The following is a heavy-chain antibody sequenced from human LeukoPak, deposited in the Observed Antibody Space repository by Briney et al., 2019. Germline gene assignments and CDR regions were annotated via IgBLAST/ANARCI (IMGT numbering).Heavy chain of an antibody. CDR1: GFTSSTYW. CDR3: ARGAPYRDSDDY. J-gene: IGHJ4*02. Sequence: GGSLRLSCAASGFTSSTYWMTWVRQAPGEGLEWVANINQAGRVKNYVDSVKGRFTISRDNAKNSLYLQVNSLRVDDTAVYYCARGAPYRDSDDYWGQGTLVTVSS. V-gene: IGHV3-7*05. D-gene: IGHD5-24*01. CDR2: INQAGRVK.